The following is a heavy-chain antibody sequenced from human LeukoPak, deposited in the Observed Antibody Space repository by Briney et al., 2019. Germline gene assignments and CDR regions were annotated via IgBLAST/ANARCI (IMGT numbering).Heavy chain of an antibody. CDR2: IYHSGST. V-gene: IGHV4-38-2*02. CDR1: GYSISNGYY. D-gene: IGHD3-9*01. J-gene: IGHJ6*03. Sequence: SETLSLTCTVSGYSISNGYYWGWIRQPPGKGLEWIGSIYHSGSTFYNPSLKSRVTISVDTSKNQFSLKLSSVTAADTAVYYCARDIQARDILTGSDYYYMDVWGKGTTVTISS. CDR3: ARDIQARDILTGSDYYYMDV.